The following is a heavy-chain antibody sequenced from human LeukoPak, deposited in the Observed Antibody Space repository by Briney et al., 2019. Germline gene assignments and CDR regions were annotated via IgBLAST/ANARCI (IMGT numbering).Heavy chain of an antibody. CDR1: GFTFSSYS. CDR2: ISSSSSYI. Sequence: KAGGSLRLSCAASGFTFSSYSMNWVRQAPGKGLEWVSSISSSSSYIHYADSVKGRFTISRDNAKNSLYLQMNSLRAEDTAVYYCARNPVAGRISWGQGTLVTVSS. CDR3: ARNPVAGRIS. V-gene: IGHV3-21*01. D-gene: IGHD6-19*01. J-gene: IGHJ4*02.